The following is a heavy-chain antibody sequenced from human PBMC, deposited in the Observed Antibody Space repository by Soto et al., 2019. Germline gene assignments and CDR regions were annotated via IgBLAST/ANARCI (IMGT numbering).Heavy chain of an antibody. J-gene: IGHJ4*02. CDR1: GGSFIGYY. V-gene: IGHV4-34*01. CDR2: INHSGST. CDR3: ARGRGAVAGRGYYY. Sequence: LSLTCAGYGGSFIGYYWSWIRQPPGRGLEWIGEINHSGSTNYNPSLKSRVTISVDTSKNQFSLKLSSVTAADTAVYYCARGRGAVAGRGYYYWGQGTLVTVSS. D-gene: IGHD6-19*01.